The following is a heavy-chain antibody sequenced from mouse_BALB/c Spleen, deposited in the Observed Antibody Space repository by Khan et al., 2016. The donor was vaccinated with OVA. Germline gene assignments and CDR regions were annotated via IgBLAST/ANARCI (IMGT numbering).Heavy chain of an antibody. CDR3: TRDGYSPWFVY. Sequence: VQLKQSGAELVRPGALVKLSCKASGFNIKDYYIHWVKQRPEQGLEWIGWIDPENGNTIYDPKFQGKATITADTSSNTAYLQLSSLTSEDTAVYYWTRDGYSPWFVYWGQGTLVTFSA. V-gene: IGHV14-1*02. J-gene: IGHJ3*01. CDR2: IDPENGNT. D-gene: IGHD2-3*01. CDR1: GFNIKDYY.